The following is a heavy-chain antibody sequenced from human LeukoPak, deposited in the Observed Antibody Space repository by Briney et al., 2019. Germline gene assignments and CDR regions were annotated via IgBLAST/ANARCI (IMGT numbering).Heavy chain of an antibody. J-gene: IGHJ3*02. Sequence: SGPTLVNPPQTLTLTSTFSGCSRRTRGGGVGWIRQPPGKALEWLSVSYWNYDKRYSPSLKRRLTITKDTSKNQVVLTMTNMDPVDTATYYCAHRHWNDPSDAFDIWGQGTMVTVSS. CDR1: GCSRRTRGGG. V-gene: IGHV2-5*01. CDR2: SYWNYDK. D-gene: IGHD1-1*01. CDR3: AHRHWNDPSDAFDI.